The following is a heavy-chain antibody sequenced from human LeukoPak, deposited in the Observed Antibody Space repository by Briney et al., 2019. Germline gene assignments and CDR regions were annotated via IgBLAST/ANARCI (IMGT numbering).Heavy chain of an antibody. CDR3: ARGPPIAAAGPSNFDY. Sequence: GGSLRLSCAASGFTSSSYSMNWVRQAPGKGLEWVSSISSSSSYIYYADSVKGRFTISRDNAKNSLYLQMNSLRAEDTAVYYCARGPPIAAAGPSNFDYWGQGTLVTVSS. V-gene: IGHV3-21*01. CDR2: ISSSSSYI. CDR1: GFTSSSYS. J-gene: IGHJ4*02. D-gene: IGHD6-13*01.